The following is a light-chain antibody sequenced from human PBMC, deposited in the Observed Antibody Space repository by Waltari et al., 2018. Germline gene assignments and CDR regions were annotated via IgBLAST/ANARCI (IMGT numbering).Light chain of an antibody. CDR2: EVT. CDR1: SSDVGNYL. V-gene: IGLV2-23*02. Sequence: QSGLTQPASVSGSPGQSITMSCTGTSSDVGNYLVHWYQQYPGKAPKLMVYEVTRRSSGVSDRFSGSKSGNTASLTIYGLQSEDEADYYCCSYAGLGIYVFGTGTKVTVL. J-gene: IGLJ1*01. CDR3: CSYAGLGIYV.